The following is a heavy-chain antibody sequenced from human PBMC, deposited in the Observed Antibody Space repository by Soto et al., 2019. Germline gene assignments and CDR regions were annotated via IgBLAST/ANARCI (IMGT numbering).Heavy chain of an antibody. CDR1: GGTFSSYA. V-gene: IGHV1-69*06. J-gene: IGHJ4*02. Sequence: SVKVSCKASGGTFSSYAISWVRQAPGQGLEWMGGIIPIFGTANYAQKFQGRVTITADKSTSTAYMGLSSLRSEDTAVYYCGLYCSSTSCYYFDYWGQGTLVTVSS. CDR3: GLYCSSTSCYYFDY. CDR2: IIPIFGTA. D-gene: IGHD2-2*01.